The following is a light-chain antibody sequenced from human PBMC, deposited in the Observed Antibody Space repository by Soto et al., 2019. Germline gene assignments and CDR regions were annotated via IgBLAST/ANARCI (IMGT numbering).Light chain of an antibody. CDR1: NNDIGADKF. CDR2: DVS. V-gene: IGLV2-14*03. Sequence: QSALIQPASVSGSPGQSITITCTGSNNDIGADKFVSWYQHHPGEAPKLIIFDVSNRPSRVSHRFSGSKSGNTASLTISRLQPEAESDYYCTSFTTNLAFVFGTGTKLTVL. J-gene: IGLJ3*02. CDR3: TSFTTNLAFV.